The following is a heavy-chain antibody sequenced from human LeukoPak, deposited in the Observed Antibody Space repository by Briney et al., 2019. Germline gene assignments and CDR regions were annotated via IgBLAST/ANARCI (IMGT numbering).Heavy chain of an antibody. CDR1: GYTFTSYG. J-gene: IGHJ5*02. CDR3: ARSVGPGIYANWFDP. CDR2: ISAYNGNT. D-gene: IGHD2/OR15-2a*01. Sequence: REASVKVSCKASGYTFTSYGISWVRQAPGQGLEWMGWISAYNGNTNYAQKFQGRVTITADESTSTAYMELSGLRSEDTAVYYCARSVGPGIYANWFDPWGQGTLVTVSS. V-gene: IGHV1-18*01.